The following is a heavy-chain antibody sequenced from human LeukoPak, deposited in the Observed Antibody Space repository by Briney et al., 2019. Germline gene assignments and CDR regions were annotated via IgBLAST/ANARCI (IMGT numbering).Heavy chain of an antibody. CDR1: GLTFSSYE. Sequence: GGSLRLSCAASGLTFSSYEMNWVRQAPGKGLEWLSYISDSGRTIYYADSVDGRFTISRDNAKNSLFLQMNSLRVEDTAVYFCARGSHYFDFWGQGTPVTVSS. D-gene: IGHD6-6*01. J-gene: IGHJ4*02. CDR3: ARGSHYFDF. V-gene: IGHV3-48*03. CDR2: ISDSGRTI.